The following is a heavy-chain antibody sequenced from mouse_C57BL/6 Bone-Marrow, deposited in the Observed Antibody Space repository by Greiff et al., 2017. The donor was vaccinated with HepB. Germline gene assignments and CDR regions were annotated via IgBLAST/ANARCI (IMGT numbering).Heavy chain of an antibody. J-gene: IGHJ3*01. CDR2: IDPETGGT. CDR3: TRSDGNGFAY. CDR1: GYTFTDYE. D-gene: IGHD2-1*01. Sequence: VQLQQSGAELVRPGASVTLSCKASGYTFTDYEMHWVKQTPVHGLEWIGAIDPETGGTAYNQKFKGKAILTADKSSSTAYMELRSLTSEDSAVYYCTRSDGNGFAYWGQGTLVTVSA. V-gene: IGHV1-15*01.